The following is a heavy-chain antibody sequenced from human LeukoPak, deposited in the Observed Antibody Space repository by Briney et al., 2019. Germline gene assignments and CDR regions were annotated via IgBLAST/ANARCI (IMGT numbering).Heavy chain of an antibody. CDR1: GYSISSVYY. D-gene: IGHD2-15*01. CDR3: ARQGVRDCSGGSCYYY. V-gene: IGHV4-38-2*02. CDR2: IYHSGST. J-gene: IGHJ4*02. Sequence: SETLSLTCIVSGYSISSVYYWGWIRQPPGKGLEWIGSIYHSGSTYYNPSLKSRVTISVDTSKNQFSLKLSSVTAADTAVYYCARQGVRDCSGGSCYYYWGQGTLVTVSS.